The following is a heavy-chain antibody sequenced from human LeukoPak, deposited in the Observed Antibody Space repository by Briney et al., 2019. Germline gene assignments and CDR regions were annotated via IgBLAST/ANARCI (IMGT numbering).Heavy chain of an antibody. CDR3: ARDRRIAVAGTIMSY. CDR1: GYTFTSYG. D-gene: IGHD6-19*01. CDR2: ISAYNGNT. J-gene: IGHJ4*02. V-gene: IGHV1-18*01. Sequence: ASVKVSCKASGYTFTSYGISWVRQAPGQGLEWMGWISAYNGNTNYAQKLQGRVTMTTDTSTSTAYMELRSLRSDDTPVYYCARDRRIAVAGTIMSYWGQGTLVTVSS.